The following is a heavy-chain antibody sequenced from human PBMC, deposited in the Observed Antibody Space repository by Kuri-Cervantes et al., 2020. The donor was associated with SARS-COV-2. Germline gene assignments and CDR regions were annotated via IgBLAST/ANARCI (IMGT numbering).Heavy chain of an antibody. Sequence: GSLSLSCAVSGYSISSGYYWGWIRQPPGKGLEWIGSIYHSGSTYYNPSLKSRVTMSVDTSKNQNSLKPSSVTAADTAVYYCARRGAGSSSAAFDIWGQGTMVTVSS. J-gene: IGHJ3*02. D-gene: IGHD6-6*01. V-gene: IGHV4-38-2*01. CDR2: IYHSGST. CDR1: GYSISSGYY. CDR3: ARRGAGSSSAAFDI.